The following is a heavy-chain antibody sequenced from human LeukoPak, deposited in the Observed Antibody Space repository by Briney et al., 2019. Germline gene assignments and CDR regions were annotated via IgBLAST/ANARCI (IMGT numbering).Heavy chain of an antibody. CDR1: GYTFTGYY. CDR2: INPNSGGT. Sequence: ASVKVSCKASGYTFTGYYMHWVRQAPGQGLEWMGWINPNSGGTNYAQKFQGRVTMTRDTSISTAYIELSRLRSDDTAVYYCARDNYDFWSGGTPFDPWGQGTLVTVSS. J-gene: IGHJ5*02. V-gene: IGHV1-2*02. CDR3: ARDNYDFWSGGTPFDP. D-gene: IGHD3-3*01.